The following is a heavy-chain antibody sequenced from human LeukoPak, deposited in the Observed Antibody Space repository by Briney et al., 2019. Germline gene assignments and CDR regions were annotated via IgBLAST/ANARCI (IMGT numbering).Heavy chain of an antibody. CDR2: IIPILGIA. Sequence: ASVKVSCKASGGTFSSYAISWVRQAPGQGLEWMGRIIPILGIANYAQKFQGRVTITADKSTSTAYMELSSLRSEDTAVYYCARLGVDTAMATNTRDYYFDYWGQGTLVTVSS. CDR1: GGTFSSYA. D-gene: IGHD5-18*01. J-gene: IGHJ4*02. CDR3: ARLGVDTAMATNTRDYYFDY. V-gene: IGHV1-69*04.